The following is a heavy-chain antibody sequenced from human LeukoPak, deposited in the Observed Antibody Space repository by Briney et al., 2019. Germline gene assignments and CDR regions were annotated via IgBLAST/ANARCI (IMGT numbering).Heavy chain of an antibody. CDR3: ATNTIAARSDY. V-gene: IGHV3-48*01. D-gene: IGHD6-6*01. CDR2: ISSSSSTI. CDR1: GFTFSSYS. Sequence: PGGSLRLSCAASGFTFSSYSMNWVRQAPGKGLEWVSYISSSSSTIYYADSVKGRFTISRDNAKNSLYLQMNSLRAEDTAVYYCATNTIAARSDYWGQGTLVTVSS. J-gene: IGHJ4*02.